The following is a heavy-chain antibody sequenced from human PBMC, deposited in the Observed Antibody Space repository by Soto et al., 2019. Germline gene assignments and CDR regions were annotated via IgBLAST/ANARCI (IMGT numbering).Heavy chain of an antibody. J-gene: IGHJ3*02. Sequence: QVQLVESGGGVVQPGRSLRLSCAASGFTFSSYGMHWVRQAPGKGLEWVAVIWYDGSNKYYADSVKGRFTISRDNSQNTLYLQMNSLRAEDRAVYYCARDNDGSGYFDIWGQGTMVTVSS. D-gene: IGHD3-10*01. CDR2: IWYDGSNK. CDR1: GFTFSSYG. CDR3: ARDNDGSGYFDI. V-gene: IGHV3-33*01.